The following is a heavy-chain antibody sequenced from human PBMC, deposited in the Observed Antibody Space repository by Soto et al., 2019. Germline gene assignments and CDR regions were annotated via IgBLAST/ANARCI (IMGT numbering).Heavy chain of an antibody. J-gene: IGHJ4*02. CDR2: IHFANSDT. D-gene: IGHD2-15*01. Sequence: GESLKISCEASGYTLTNHWIGWVRQMPGKGLEWMGLIHFANSDTKYSPSLQGQVTISADESPSTAYLQWSSLRASYTATYHCAQAIRGTAYFIWGLGTLVT. CDR3: AQAIRGTAYFI. CDR1: GYTLTNHW. V-gene: IGHV5-51*01.